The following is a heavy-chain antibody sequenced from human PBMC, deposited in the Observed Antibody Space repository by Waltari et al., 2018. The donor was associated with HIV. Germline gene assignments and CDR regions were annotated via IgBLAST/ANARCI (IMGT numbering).Heavy chain of an antibody. Sequence: VQLVQSGAEVKKPGAYLQISCQGCAYRLTSPWLCWVSQTPGPVREWMGIIYPGDSDTRYSPSFQGQVTISADKSISTAYLQWSSLKASDTAMYYCARHEQYYYDSSGYYGWFDPWGQGTLVTVSS. CDR2: IYPGDSDT. V-gene: IGHV5-51*01. CDR1: AYRLTSPW. J-gene: IGHJ5*02. D-gene: IGHD3-22*01. CDR3: ARHEQYYYDSSGYYGWFDP.